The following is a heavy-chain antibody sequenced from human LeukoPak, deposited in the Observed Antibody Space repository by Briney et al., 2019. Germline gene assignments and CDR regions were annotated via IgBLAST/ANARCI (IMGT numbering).Heavy chain of an antibody. Sequence: GGSLRLSCAASGFTFSSYSMNWVRQAPGKGLEWVSRINGVGSDRIYADSVKGRFTISRDNARNMVYLQMNSLRVEDTAMYYCVRDWEHYDFDSWGQGPLVTVSS. CDR2: INGVGSDR. D-gene: IGHD3-3*01. CDR3: VRDWEHYDFDS. V-gene: IGHV3-74*01. CDR1: GFTFSSYS. J-gene: IGHJ5*01.